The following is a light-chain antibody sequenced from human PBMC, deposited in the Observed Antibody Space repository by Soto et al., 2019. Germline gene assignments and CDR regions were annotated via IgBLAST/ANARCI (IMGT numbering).Light chain of an antibody. V-gene: IGLV2-14*01. CDR1: SSDVGGYNY. CDR3: SSYTSSRAYV. CDR2: EVS. Sequence: QSVLTQPAPVSGSPGQSITISCTGTSSDVGGYNYVSWYQQQSGKAPKLMIHEVSNRPSGVSNRFSGSKSGNTASLTISGLQAEDEADYYCSSYTSSRAYVFGIGTKATVL. J-gene: IGLJ1*01.